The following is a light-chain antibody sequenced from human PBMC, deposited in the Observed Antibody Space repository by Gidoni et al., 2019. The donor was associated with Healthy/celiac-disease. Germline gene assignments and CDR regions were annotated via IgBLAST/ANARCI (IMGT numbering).Light chain of an antibody. J-gene: IGKJ1*01. CDR3: QQYNNWPQWT. CDR1: QSVSSN. Sequence: EIVMTQSSATLSVYPGARATLSCRASQSVSSNLAWYQQRPGQAPRLLIYGASTRATGIPARFSGSGSRTEFTLTKSGLQSEGVAFYYCQQYNNWPQWTFGQGTKVEIK. CDR2: GAS. V-gene: IGKV3-15*01.